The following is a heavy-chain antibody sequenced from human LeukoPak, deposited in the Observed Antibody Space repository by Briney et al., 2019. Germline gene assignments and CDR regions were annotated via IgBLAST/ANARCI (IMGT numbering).Heavy chain of an antibody. CDR3: ARDPIPYGDYVGGNNWFDP. V-gene: IGHV1-3*03. D-gene: IGHD4-17*01. CDR2: INAGNGNT. CDR1: GYTFTSYA. J-gene: IGHJ5*02. Sequence: GASVKVSCKASGYTFTSYAMHWVRQAPGQRLEWMGWINAGNGNTKYSQEFQGRVTITRDTSASTAYMELSSLRSEDMAVYYCARDPIPYGDYVGGNNWFDPWGQGTLVTVSS.